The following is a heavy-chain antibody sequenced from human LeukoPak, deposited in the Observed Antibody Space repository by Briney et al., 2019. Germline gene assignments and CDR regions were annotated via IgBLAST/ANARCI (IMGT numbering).Heavy chain of an antibody. Sequence: NPSETLSLTCTVSGGSISSYYWSWLRQPPGKGLEWIGYIYYSGSTNYNPSLKSRVTISVDTSKNQFSLKLSSVTAADTAVYYCARTVVAATPLLDYWGQGTLVTVSS. J-gene: IGHJ4*02. CDR3: ARTVVAATPLLDY. CDR2: IYYSGST. D-gene: IGHD2-15*01. CDR1: GGSISSYY. V-gene: IGHV4-59*01.